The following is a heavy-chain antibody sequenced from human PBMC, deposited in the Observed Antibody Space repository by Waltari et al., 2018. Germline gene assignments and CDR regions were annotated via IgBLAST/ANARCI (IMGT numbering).Heavy chain of an antibody. CDR3: ARAPKPVAVNYFDF. D-gene: IGHD6-19*01. J-gene: IGHJ4*02. CDR1: GVSFSNFS. CDR2: INQSGRP. V-gene: IGHV4-34*01. Sequence: QVQLQQWGAGLLKPSETLSLTCGVDGVSFSNFSWNWIRQPPGKGLEWIGEINQSGRPNYNPSLKSRVTISIDTSGNRLSLRLNSVAAADSAVYYCARAPKPVAVNYFDFWGQGTPVTVSS.